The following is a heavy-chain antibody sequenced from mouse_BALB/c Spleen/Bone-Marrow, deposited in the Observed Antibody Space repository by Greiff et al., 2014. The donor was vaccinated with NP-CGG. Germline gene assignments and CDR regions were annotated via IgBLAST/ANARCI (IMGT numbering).Heavy chain of an antibody. Sequence: EVKLMESGAELVRSGASVKLSCTASGFNIKDYYIHWVKQRPEQGLEWIGWIDPENGDTEYAPKFQGKATMTADTSSNTAYLHLSSLTSEDTAVYYCNALLRKEAMDYWGQGTSVTVSS. CDR2: IDPENGDT. J-gene: IGHJ4*01. D-gene: IGHD1-1*01. CDR3: NALLRKEAMDY. CDR1: GFNIKDYY. V-gene: IGHV14-4*02.